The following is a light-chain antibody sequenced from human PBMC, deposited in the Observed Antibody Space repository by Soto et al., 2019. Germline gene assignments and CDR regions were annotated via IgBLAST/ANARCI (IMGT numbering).Light chain of an antibody. CDR1: SSNIGRGD. Sequence: QSVLTQPPSVTGTPGQRVDISHSGSSSNIGRGDVYWYQQFPGTAPKLLIHRGNQRHSGVPDRFSGSKSGTSASLAISGLRSDDESDYYCVAWDDSLSGYVFGTGTKVTVL. CDR2: RGN. CDR3: VAWDDSLSGYV. V-gene: IGLV1-47*01. J-gene: IGLJ1*01.